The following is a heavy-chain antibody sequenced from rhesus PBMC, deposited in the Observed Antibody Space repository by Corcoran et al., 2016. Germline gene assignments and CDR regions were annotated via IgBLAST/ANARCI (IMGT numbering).Heavy chain of an antibody. CDR2: ISSAVSST. V-gene: IGHV3-14*01. Sequence: EVQLVESGGGLAKHGGSLRLSCVASGFTVSSYWMHWVRQAPGKGLGWISAISSAVSSTYFAASVEGRFTISRENAKDTLYLQMGSLGAEDTAVYYCAREGGLGGLDSLGQGVVVTVSS. J-gene: IGHJ6*01. CDR1: GFTVSSYW. D-gene: IGHD3-28*01. CDR3: AREGGLGGLDS.